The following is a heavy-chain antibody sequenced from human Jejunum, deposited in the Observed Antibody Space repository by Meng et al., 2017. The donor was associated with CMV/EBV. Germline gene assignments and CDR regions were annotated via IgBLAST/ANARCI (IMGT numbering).Heavy chain of an antibody. CDR1: GGSISNHY. CDR2: FYSSDTY. CDR3: ARGPGASTREGFDY. J-gene: IGHJ4*02. Sequence: HGPLQDSGPGLVKPSETLSLTCTVSGGSISNHYWSWIRQSAGKGLEWIGRFYSSDTYNYHPSLNSRLTMSLDTSKNQFSLNLSSVTAADTAIYYCARGPGASTREGFDYWGLGTLVTVSS. V-gene: IGHV4-4*07. D-gene: IGHD1-26*01.